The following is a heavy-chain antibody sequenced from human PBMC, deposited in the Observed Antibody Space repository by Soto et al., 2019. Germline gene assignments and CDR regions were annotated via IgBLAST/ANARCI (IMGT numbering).Heavy chain of an antibody. CDR3: ARGVAGSGFDL. CDR1: GDSVSSNTAA. CDR2: TYYRSNWRH. J-gene: IGHJ4*02. D-gene: IGHD6-19*01. Sequence: SHTLSLTCAISGDSVSSNTAAWNCISSSPSRGLEWLGRTYYRSNWRHDYAVSVKSRITVNPDTSKNHFSLQLNSVTPDDTAVYYCARGVAGSGFDLCGQGTLVTVSS. V-gene: IGHV6-1*01.